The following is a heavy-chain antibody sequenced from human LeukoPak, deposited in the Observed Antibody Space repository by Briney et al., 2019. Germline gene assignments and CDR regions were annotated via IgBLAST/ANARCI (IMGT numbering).Heavy chain of an antibody. Sequence: EASVKVSCKASGYNFNDYYMHWVRQVPGQGFEWLGWINPILGRLTMTSDKSTSTISMDLISLRSNDTAIYYCAKAGRSDYFLRWFDPWGQGTLVTVSS. V-gene: IGHV1-2*02. D-gene: IGHD3-10*01. J-gene: IGHJ5*02. CDR3: AKAGRSDYFLRWFDP. CDR2: INP. CDR1: GYNFNDYY.